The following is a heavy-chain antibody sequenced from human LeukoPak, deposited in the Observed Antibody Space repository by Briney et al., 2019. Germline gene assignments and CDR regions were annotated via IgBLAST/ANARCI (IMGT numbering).Heavy chain of an antibody. CDR1: GGSISSGSYY. D-gene: IGHD1-26*01. V-gene: IGHV4-61*02. Sequence: SETLSLTCTVSGGSISSGSYYWSWIRQPAGKGLEWIGRIYTSGSTNYNPSPKSRVTISVDTSKNQFSLKLSSVTAADTAVYYCARASIVGATTGWFDPWGQGTLVTVSS. CDR3: ARASIVGATTGWFDP. CDR2: IYTSGST. J-gene: IGHJ5*02.